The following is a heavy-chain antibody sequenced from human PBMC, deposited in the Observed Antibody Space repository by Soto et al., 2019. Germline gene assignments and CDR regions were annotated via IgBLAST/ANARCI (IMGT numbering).Heavy chain of an antibody. CDR2: ICYTGGT. V-gene: IGHV4-30-4*01. CDR3: ARDTASKDFDSNSYYPNFAS. CDR1: VDSINTDDY. Sequence: PSETLSLTCTVSVDSINTDDYWSWIRRPPGKGLEWVGHICYTGGTFYSPSLKSRLALSVDTSKNQFSLRLSSVTAADTAVYYCARDTASKDFDSNSYYPNFASWAPGAMVTVSS. D-gene: IGHD3-22*01. J-gene: IGHJ5*02.